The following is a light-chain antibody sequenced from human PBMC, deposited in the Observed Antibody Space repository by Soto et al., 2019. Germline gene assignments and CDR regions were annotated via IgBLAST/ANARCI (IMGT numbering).Light chain of an antibody. CDR3: QQYHNWPIT. V-gene: IGKV3-15*01. Sequence: TQSPATLSVSPGEGATLSCRASQSIKSLLAWYQQWPGQSPRLLLYYASTRATGVPARFSGSGSGTEFTLAISSLQSEDFAVYYCQQYHNWPITFGQGTRLEI. J-gene: IGKJ5*01. CDR1: QSIKSL. CDR2: YAS.